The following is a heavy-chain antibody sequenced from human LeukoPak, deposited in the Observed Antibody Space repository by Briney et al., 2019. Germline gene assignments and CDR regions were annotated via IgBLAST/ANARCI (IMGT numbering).Heavy chain of an antibody. CDR2: ISAYNGNT. CDR1: GYTFTSYG. J-gene: IGHJ4*02. D-gene: IGHD2-21*02. V-gene: IGHV1-18*01. Sequence: SVKVPCKASGYTFTSYGISWVRQAPGQGLEWMGWISAYNGNTNYAQKLQGRVTMTTDTSTSTAYMELRSLRSDDSAVYYGAVTALTLPFDYWGEGTLVTVSS. CDR3: AVTALTLPFDY.